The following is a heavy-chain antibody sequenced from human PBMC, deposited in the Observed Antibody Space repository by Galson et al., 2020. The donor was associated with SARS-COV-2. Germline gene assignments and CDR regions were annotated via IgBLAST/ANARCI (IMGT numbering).Heavy chain of an antibody. D-gene: IGHD3-3*01. CDR2: FDPEDGET. Sequence: ASVKVSCKVSGYTLTELSMHWVRQAPGKGLEWMGGFDPEDGETIYAQKFQGRVTMTEDTSTDTAYMELSSLRSEDTAVYYCATTTIFGVGRWFDPWGQGTLVTVSS. V-gene: IGHV1-24*01. CDR1: GYTLTELS. J-gene: IGHJ5*02. CDR3: ATTTIFGVGRWFDP.